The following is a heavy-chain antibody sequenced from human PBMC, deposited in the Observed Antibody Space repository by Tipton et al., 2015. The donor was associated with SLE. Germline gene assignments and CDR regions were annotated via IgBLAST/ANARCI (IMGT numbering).Heavy chain of an antibody. CDR1: GDSISNYY. CDR3: ARDRDSSEHCVAFDI. V-gene: IGHV4-59*01. J-gene: IGHJ3*02. CDR2: IYKSGTP. D-gene: IGHD3-22*01. Sequence: TLSLTCTISGDSISNYYWSWLRQPPGKGLEWVGLIYKSGTPKYNPSLSSRVTISVDKSKNQFSLRLNSVTAADTAVYYCARDRDSSEHCVAFDIWGEGTMVTVAS.